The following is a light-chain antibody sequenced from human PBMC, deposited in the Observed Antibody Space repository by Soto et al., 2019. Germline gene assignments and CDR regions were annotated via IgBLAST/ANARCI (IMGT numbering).Light chain of an antibody. V-gene: IGKV3-20*01. J-gene: IGKJ4*01. Sequence: EIVLTQSPGTLSLSPGERATLSGRASQSVTINFLSWYQHKPGQAPRPLIYGASSRATGIPDRFSGSGSGTDFPLTISRLAPKNVAVYFRQDYCTHPHHFGGGTKG. CDR3: QDYCTHPHH. CDR1: QSVTINF. CDR2: GAS.